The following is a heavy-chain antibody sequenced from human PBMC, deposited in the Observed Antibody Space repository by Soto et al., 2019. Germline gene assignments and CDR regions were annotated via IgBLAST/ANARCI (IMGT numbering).Heavy chain of an antibody. V-gene: IGHV1-18*01. Sequence: EASVKVSCKASGYTFTSYGISWVRQAPGQGLEWMGWISAYNGNTNYAQKLQGRVTMTTDTSTSTAYMELRSLRSEDTAVYYCARGLGYDFWSGYYNFDYWGQGTLVTVS. CDR1: GYTFTSYG. J-gene: IGHJ4*02. D-gene: IGHD3-3*01. CDR2: ISAYNGNT. CDR3: ARGLGYDFWSGYYNFDY.